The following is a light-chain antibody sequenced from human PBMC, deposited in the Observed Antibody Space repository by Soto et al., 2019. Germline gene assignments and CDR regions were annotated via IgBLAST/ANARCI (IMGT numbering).Light chain of an antibody. CDR3: QQYDRSPTWT. CDR1: QSVSSSY. Sequence: EIVLTQSPGTLSLSPGERATLSCRASQSVSSSYLAWYQQKPGQAPRLLIYAASSRATGTPDRFSGSGSGTDFTLTISRLEAEDFAVYYCQQYDRSPTWTFGQGTKVDIK. J-gene: IGKJ1*01. V-gene: IGKV3-20*01. CDR2: AAS.